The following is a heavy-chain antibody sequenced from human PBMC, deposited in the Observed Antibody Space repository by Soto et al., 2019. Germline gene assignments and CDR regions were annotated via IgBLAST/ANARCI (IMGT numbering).Heavy chain of an antibody. Sequence: ASVKVSCKASGYTFTSYGISWVRQAPGQGLEWMGWISAYNGNTNYAQKLQGRVTMTTDTSTSTAYMELRSLRSDDTAVYYCAKTDLHLGELSLPTFSYYFDYWGQGALESGSS. V-gene: IGHV1-18*01. J-gene: IGHJ4*01. CDR2: ISAYNGNT. CDR1: GYTFTSYG. D-gene: IGHD3-16*02. CDR3: AKTDLHLGELSLPTFSYYFDY.